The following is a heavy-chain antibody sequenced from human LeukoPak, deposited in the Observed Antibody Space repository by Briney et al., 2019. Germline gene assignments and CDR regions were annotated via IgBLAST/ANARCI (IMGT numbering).Heavy chain of an antibody. V-gene: IGHV3-48*03. CDR2: ISSSGSTI. CDR1: GFTFSSYE. CDR3: ARRYSSSWLLYYLDY. Sequence: PGGSLRLSCAASGFTFSSYEMNWVRQAPGKGLEWVSYISSSGSTIYYADSVKGRFTISRDNAKNSLYLQMNSLRAEDTALYYCARRYSSSWLLYYLDYWGQGTLVTVSS. D-gene: IGHD6-13*01. J-gene: IGHJ4*02.